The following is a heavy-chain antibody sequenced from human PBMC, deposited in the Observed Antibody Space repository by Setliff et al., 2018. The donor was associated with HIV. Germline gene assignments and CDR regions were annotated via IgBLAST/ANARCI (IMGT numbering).Heavy chain of an antibody. D-gene: IGHD3-3*01. CDR1: GFTFSRYW. J-gene: IGHJ4*02. CDR3: ATGIDNFWSGYVN. Sequence: GGSLRLSCAASGFTFSRYWMHWVRQVPGKGLVWISRINSDDSIISYADSVRGRFTISRDNAKNTLYLQMNSLRAEDTAVYYCATGIDNFWSGYVNWGQGTLVTVS. CDR2: INSDDSII. V-gene: IGHV3-74*01.